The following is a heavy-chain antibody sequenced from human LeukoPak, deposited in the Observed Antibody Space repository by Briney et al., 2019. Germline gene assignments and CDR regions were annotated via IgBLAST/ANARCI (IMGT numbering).Heavy chain of an antibody. V-gene: IGHV4-39*01. CDR1: GVSIISSNYY. D-gene: IGHD6-13*01. J-gene: IGHJ4*02. CDR3: ARRLGSSADGILKYYFDY. CDR2: VFYTGTT. Sequence: PSETLSLTCTVSGVSIISSNYYWGWFRQPPGKGLHWIASVFYTGTTRHNPSLKSRVTISVNTSKNELSLSLSSVTAEDTAMYYRARRLGSSADGILKYYFDYWGQGTLVTVSS.